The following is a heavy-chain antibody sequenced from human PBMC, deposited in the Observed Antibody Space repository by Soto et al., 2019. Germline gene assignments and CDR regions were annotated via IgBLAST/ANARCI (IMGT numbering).Heavy chain of an antibody. CDR3: ARDALGYYESSGGWFDS. J-gene: IGHJ5*01. V-gene: IGHV3-33*01. D-gene: IGHD3-22*01. CDR1: GFTFSSYG. Sequence: QVQLVESGGGVVQPGRSLRLSSAASGFTFSSYGMHWVRQAPGKGLEWVVVIWYDGSNKYYADSVKGRFTITRDNSKHTLYLEMNGLRDEHTAVYCCARDALGYYESSGGWFDSWGQGTLVTVSS. CDR2: IWYDGSNK.